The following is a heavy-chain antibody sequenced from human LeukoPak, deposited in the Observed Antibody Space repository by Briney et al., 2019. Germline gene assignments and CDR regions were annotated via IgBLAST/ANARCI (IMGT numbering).Heavy chain of an antibody. J-gene: IGHJ5*02. D-gene: IGHD6-13*01. CDR2: ISSSSSYI. CDR3: ARDSSSWHNCFDP. CDR1: GFTFSSYS. V-gene: IGHV3-21*01. Sequence: PGGSLRLSCAASGFTFSSYSMNWVRQAPGKGLEWVSSISSSSSYIYYADSVKGRYTISRDNAKNSLYLQMNSLRAEDTDVYYCARDSSSWHNCFDPWGQGTLVTVSS.